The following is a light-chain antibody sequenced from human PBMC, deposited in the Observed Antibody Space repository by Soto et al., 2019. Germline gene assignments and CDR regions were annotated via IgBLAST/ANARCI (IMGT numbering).Light chain of an antibody. Sequence: EVVLTQSPVTLSLSPGERATLSCRASQSVSSYLAWYQQKPGQAPRLLIYDASNRATGIPARFSGSGSGTGFTLTISSLEPEDFAVYYCQQRSNWPPSTFGQGTRLEIK. CDR3: QQRSNWPPST. J-gene: IGKJ5*01. V-gene: IGKV3-11*01. CDR2: DAS. CDR1: QSVSSY.